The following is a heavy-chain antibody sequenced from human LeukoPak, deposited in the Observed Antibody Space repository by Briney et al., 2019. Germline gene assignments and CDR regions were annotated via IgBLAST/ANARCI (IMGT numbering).Heavy chain of an antibody. J-gene: IGHJ4*02. D-gene: IGHD3-3*01. CDR3: ARVYDFWSGYCTFDY. V-gene: IGHV4-59*01. Sequence: PSETLSLTCTLSGGSISSYYWSWIRQPPGKGLEWIGYIYYSGSTNYNPSLKSRVTISVDTSKNQFSLKLSSVTAADTAVYYCARVYDFWSGYCTFDYWGQGTLVTVSS. CDR1: GGSISSYY. CDR2: IYYSGST.